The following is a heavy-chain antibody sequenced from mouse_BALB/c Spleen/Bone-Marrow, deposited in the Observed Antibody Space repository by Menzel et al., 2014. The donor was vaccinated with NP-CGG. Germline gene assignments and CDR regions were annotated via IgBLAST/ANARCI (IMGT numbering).Heavy chain of an antibody. CDR1: GYTFSSYW. Sequence: QVQLQQSGAELVRPGSSVKISCKASGYTFSSYWMNWVKQRPGQGLECIGQIYPGDGDTNYNGKFKGKATLTADKSSSTAYMQLSSLTSEDSAVYFCARDGIDYWGQGTTLTVSS. J-gene: IGHJ2*01. V-gene: IGHV1-80*01. CDR2: IYPGDGDT. CDR3: ARDGIDY. D-gene: IGHD1-2*01.